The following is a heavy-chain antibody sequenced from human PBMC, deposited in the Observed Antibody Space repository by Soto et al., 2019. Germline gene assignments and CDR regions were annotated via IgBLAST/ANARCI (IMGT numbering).Heavy chain of an antibody. J-gene: IGHJ4*02. CDR1: GGTFSSYA. V-gene: IGHV1-69*01. CDR2: IIPIFGTA. Sequence: QVQLVQSGAEVKKPGSSVKVSCKASGGTFSSYAISWVRQAPGQGLEGMGGIIPIFGTANYAQKFQGRVTITADESTSTAYMELSSLRSEDTAVYYCARDRVGDFDWFGAFDYWGQGTLVTVSS. CDR3: ARDRVGDFDWFGAFDY. D-gene: IGHD3-9*01.